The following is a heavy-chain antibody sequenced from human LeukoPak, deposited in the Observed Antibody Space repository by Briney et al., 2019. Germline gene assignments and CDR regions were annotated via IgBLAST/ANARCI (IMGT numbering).Heavy chain of an antibody. CDR3: AKGSDSGYNFFDY. J-gene: IGHJ4*02. V-gene: IGHV3-9*01. D-gene: IGHD3-22*01. CDR2: LTWNSGSI. CDR1: GFTFDNYA. Sequence: GRSLRLSCAASGFTFDNYALHRVRQAPGKGLEWVSGLTWNSGSIGYADSVKGRFTISRDNAQNSLYLQMNSLRPEDTAFYYCAKGSDSGYNFFDYWGQGTLVTVSS.